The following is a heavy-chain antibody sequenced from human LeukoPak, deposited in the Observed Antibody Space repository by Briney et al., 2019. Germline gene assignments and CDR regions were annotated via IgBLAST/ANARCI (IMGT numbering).Heavy chain of an antibody. D-gene: IGHD2-15*01. CDR2: ISSSSSYI. J-gene: IGHJ3*02. CDR1: GFTFDDYA. Sequence: PGRSLRLSCAASGFTFDDYAMHWVRQAPGKGLEWVSSISSSSSYIYYADSVKGRFTISRDNAKNSLYLQMNSLRAEDTAVYYCARVAVVVAARDAFDIWGQGTMVTVSS. V-gene: IGHV3-21*01. CDR3: ARVAVVVAARDAFDI.